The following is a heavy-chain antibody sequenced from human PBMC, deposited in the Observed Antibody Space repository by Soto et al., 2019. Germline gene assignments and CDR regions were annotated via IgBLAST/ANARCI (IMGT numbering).Heavy chain of an antibody. CDR3: AEEVSEYQLLSTTALFDP. V-gene: IGHV1-69*06. D-gene: IGHD2-2*01. CDR1: GGPSSSYA. Sequence: SEKASCKASGGPSSSYAISWVRQAPGQGLEWMGGIIPIFGTANYAQKFQGRVTITADKSTSTAYMELSSLRYEDTAVYYCAEEVSEYQLLSTTALFDPWGQGTLVTVSS. J-gene: IGHJ5*02. CDR2: IIPIFGTA.